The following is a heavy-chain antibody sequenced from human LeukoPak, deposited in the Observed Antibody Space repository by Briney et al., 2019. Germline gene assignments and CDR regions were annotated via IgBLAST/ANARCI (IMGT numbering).Heavy chain of an antibody. CDR2: INHSGST. D-gene: IGHD4-23*01. V-gene: IGHV4-34*01. Sequence: SETLSLTCAVYGGSFSGYYWSWIRQPPGKGLEWIGEINHSGSTNYNPSLKSRVTISVDTSKNQFSLKLSSVTAADTAVYYCARNSSPYYYCYYMDVWGKGTTVTVSS. J-gene: IGHJ6*03. CDR1: GGSFSGYY. CDR3: ARNSSPYYYCYYMDV.